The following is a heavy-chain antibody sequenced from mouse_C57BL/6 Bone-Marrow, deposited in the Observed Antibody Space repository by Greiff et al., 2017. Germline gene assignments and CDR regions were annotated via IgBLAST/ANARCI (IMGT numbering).Heavy chain of an antibody. D-gene: IGHD2-2*01. CDR3: ARGGYYYAMDY. CDR2: IDPSDSYT. CDR1: GYTFTSYW. Sequence: VQLQQPGAELVLPGASVKLSCKASGYTFTSYWMHWVKQRPGQGLEWIGEIDPSDSYTNYNQKFKGKSPLTVDKSSSTAYMQLSSLTSEDAAVYYCARGGYYYAMDYGGQGTSVTVSA. J-gene: IGHJ4*01. V-gene: IGHV1-69*01.